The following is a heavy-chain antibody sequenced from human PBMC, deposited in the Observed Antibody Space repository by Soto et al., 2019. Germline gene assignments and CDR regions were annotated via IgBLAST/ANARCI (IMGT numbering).Heavy chain of an antibody. CDR2: IYWNDDK. V-gene: IGHV2-5*01. J-gene: IGHJ3*02. Sequence: QITLKESGPTLVKPTQTLTLTCTFSGFSLSTSGVGVGWIRQPPGKALEWLALIYWNDDKRYSPSLKSRLTITKDTSKNQVVLTMTNMDPVETATYYCAHRMVYYYGSGSYYNNDAFDIWGQGTMVTVSS. CDR3: AHRMVYYYGSGSYYNNDAFDI. CDR1: GFSLSTSGVG. D-gene: IGHD3-10*01.